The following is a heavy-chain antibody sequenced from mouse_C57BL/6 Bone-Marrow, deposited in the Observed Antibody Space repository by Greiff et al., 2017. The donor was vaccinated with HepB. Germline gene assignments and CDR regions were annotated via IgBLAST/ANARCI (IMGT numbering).Heavy chain of an antibody. CDR3: ARRDGYYPDY. Sequence: EVHLVESGGDLVKPGGSLKLSCAASGFTFSSYGMSWVRQTPDKRLEWVATISSGGSYTYYPDSVKGRFTISRDNAKSTLYLQMSSLKSEDTAMYYCARRDGYYPDYWGQGTTRTVSS. V-gene: IGHV5-6*01. CDR1: GFTFSSYG. CDR2: ISSGGSYT. D-gene: IGHD2-3*01. J-gene: IGHJ2*01.